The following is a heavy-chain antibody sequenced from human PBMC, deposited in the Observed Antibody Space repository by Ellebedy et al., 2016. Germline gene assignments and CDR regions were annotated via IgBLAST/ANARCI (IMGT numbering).Heavy chain of an antibody. CDR3: ARPMVRGVNWFDP. V-gene: IGHV3-30*03. CDR1: GFTFSSYG. CDR2: ISYDGSNK. J-gene: IGHJ5*02. D-gene: IGHD3-10*01. Sequence: GESLKISXAASGFTFSSYGMHWVRQAPGKGLEWVAVISYDGSNKYYADSVKGRFTISRDNSKNTLYLQMNSLRAEDTAVYYCARPMVRGVNWFDPWGQGTLVTVSS.